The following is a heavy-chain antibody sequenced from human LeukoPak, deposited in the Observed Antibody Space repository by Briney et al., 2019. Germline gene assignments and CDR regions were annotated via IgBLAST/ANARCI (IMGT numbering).Heavy chain of an antibody. J-gene: IGHJ4*02. V-gene: IGHV3-23*01. CDR2: ISGYGDTT. CDR3: AKAGYSSSWYFDY. Sequence: GGSLRLSCSASGFTFSSFAMNWVRQAPGKGLEWVSIISGYGDTTYYTDSVRGRFTISRDNSKNTLYLQMNSLRAEDTAIYYCAKAGYSSSWYFDYWGQGTLVTVSS. D-gene: IGHD6-13*01. CDR1: GFTFSSFA.